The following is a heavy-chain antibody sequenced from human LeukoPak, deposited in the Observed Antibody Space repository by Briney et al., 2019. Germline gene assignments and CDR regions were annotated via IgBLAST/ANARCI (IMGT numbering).Heavy chain of an antibody. D-gene: IGHD5-18*01. CDR3: ARDGYSYGSFDY. Sequence: SETLSLTCTVSGGSISSYYWSWIRQPAGKGLEWIGRIYTSGRTNYNPSLKSRVTMSVDTSKNQFSLKLSSVTAADTAVCYCARDGYSYGSFDYWGQGTLVTVSS. J-gene: IGHJ4*02. V-gene: IGHV4-4*07. CDR1: GGSISSYY. CDR2: IYTSGRT.